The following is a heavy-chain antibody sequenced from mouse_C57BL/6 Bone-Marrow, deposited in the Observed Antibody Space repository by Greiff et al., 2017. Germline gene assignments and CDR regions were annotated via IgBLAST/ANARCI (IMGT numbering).Heavy chain of an antibody. CDR2: IHPHSGST. V-gene: IGHV1-64*01. D-gene: IGHD4-1*01. Sequence: VQLQQPGAELVKPGASVKLSCKASGYTFTSYWMHWVKQRPGQGLEWIGMIHPHSGSTNYNEKFKSKATLTVDKSSSTAYMQLSSLTAEDSAVYYCARERLGREWFAYWGQGTLVTVSA. CDR3: ARERLGREWFAY. J-gene: IGHJ3*01. CDR1: GYTFTSYW.